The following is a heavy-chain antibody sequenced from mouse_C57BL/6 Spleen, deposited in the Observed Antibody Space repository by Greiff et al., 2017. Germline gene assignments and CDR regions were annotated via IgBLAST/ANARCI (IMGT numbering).Heavy chain of an antibody. V-gene: IGHV3-6*01. CDR1: GYSITSGYY. D-gene: IGHD1-1*01. J-gene: IGHJ2*01. CDR2: ISYDGSN. Sequence: EVKLMESGPGLVKPSQSLSLTCSVTGYSITSGYYWNWIRQFPGNKLEWMGYISYDGSNNYNPSLKNRISITRDTSKNQFFLKLNSVTTEDTATYYCAREGNYYGSSYGYWGQGTTLTVSS. CDR3: AREGNYYGSSYGY.